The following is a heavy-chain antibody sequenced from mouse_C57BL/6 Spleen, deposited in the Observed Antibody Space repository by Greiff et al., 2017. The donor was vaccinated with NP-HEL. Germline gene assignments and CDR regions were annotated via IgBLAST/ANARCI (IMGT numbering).Heavy chain of an antibody. CDR1: GFTFSSYA. CDR3: ARGSTLFDY. D-gene: IGHD5-1*01. Sequence: EVKLVESGGGLVKPGGSLKLSCAASGFTFSSYAMSWVRQTPEKRLEWVATISDGGSYTYSPDNVKGRFTISRDNAKNNLYLQMSHLKSEDTAMYYCARGSTLFDYWGQGTTLTVSS. J-gene: IGHJ2*01. V-gene: IGHV5-4*03. CDR2: ISDGGSYT.